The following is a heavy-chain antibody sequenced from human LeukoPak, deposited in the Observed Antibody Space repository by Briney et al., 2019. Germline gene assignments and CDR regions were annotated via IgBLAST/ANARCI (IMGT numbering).Heavy chain of an antibody. V-gene: IGHV3-21*04. CDR2: ISSSSSYI. CDR3: AKDRRGSPTSESSDY. J-gene: IGHJ4*02. Sequence: TGGSLRLSCAASGFTFSSYSMNWVRQAPGKGLEWVSSISSSSSYIYYADSVKGRFTISRDNSKNTLYLQMNSLRAEDTAVYYCAKDRRGSPTSESSDYWGQGTLVTVSS. CDR1: GFTFSSYS. D-gene: IGHD3-10*01.